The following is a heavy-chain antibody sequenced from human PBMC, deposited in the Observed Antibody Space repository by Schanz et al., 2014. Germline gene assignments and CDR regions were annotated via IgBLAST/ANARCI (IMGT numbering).Heavy chain of an antibody. Sequence: QVQMVESGGGVVQPGRSLRLSCAASGFSLNTYGIHWFRQPAGKGLEWVAVIWNNGVTKYYADSVRGRFTISRDRFQNTLYLRMSSLRAEDTAVYYCARPRFDYGEVDYWGQGTLVTVSS. D-gene: IGHD4-17*01. J-gene: IGHJ4*02. V-gene: IGHV3-33*01. CDR3: ARPRFDYGEVDY. CDR1: GFSLNTYG. CDR2: IWNNGVTK.